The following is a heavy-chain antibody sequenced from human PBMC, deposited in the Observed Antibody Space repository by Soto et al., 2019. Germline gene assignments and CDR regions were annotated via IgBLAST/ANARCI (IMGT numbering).Heavy chain of an antibody. CDR1: GFTFSSYG. V-gene: IGHV3-33*01. D-gene: IGHD6-19*01. CDR2: IWYDGSNK. CDR3: ARDSGPRAFDI. Sequence: QVQLVESGGGVVQPGRSLRLSCAASGFTFSSYGMHWVRQAPGKGLEWVAVIWYDGSNKYYADSVKGRFTISRDNSKNTLYLQMNSLRAEDTAVYYCARDSGPRAFDIWGQGTMVTVSS. J-gene: IGHJ3*02.